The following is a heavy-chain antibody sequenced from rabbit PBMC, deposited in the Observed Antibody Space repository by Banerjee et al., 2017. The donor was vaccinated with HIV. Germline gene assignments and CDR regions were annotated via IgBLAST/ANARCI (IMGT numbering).Heavy chain of an antibody. Sequence: QEQLVESGGGLVQPGGTLTLTCKASGFSFSTGYDLCRVRQALGEGLELIACIVTGSSGSSWYASWVNGRFTISRSTSLNTVDLQMTSLTAADTATYFCVRAGVYAGSSSYTGFDFNLWGPGTLVTVS. J-gene: IGHJ4*01. V-gene: IGHV1S43*01. CDR2: IVTGSSGSS. CDR3: VRAGVYAGSSSYTGFDFNL. CDR1: GFSFSTGYD. D-gene: IGHD8-1*01.